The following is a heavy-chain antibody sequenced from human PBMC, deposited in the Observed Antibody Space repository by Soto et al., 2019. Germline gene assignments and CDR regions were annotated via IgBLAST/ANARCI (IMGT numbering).Heavy chain of an antibody. Sequence: GASVKVSCKASGGTFSGFGISWVRQAPGQGLEWMGGIIPVFGRPNYAQRFRGRLTITADESTNTSYMELIDLTSEDTAVYYCAREASGYDFWGQGTQVTVSS. CDR3: AREASGYDF. CDR1: GGTFSGFG. J-gene: IGHJ1*01. V-gene: IGHV1-69*13. D-gene: IGHD5-12*01. CDR2: IIPVFGRP.